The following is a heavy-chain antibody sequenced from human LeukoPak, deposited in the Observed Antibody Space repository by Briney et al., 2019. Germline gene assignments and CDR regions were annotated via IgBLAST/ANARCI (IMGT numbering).Heavy chain of an antibody. CDR2: ISSSSSSYI. CDR1: GFTFSSYS. D-gene: IGHD2-15*01. Sequence: KPGGSLRLSCAASGFTFSSYSMNWVRQAPGKGREWVSSISSSSSSYIYYADSVKGRFTISRDNAKNSLYLQMNSLRAEDTAVYYCAREIVCSGGSCYDGMDVWGQGTTVTVSS. CDR3: AREIVCSGGSCYDGMDV. V-gene: IGHV3-21*01. J-gene: IGHJ6*02.